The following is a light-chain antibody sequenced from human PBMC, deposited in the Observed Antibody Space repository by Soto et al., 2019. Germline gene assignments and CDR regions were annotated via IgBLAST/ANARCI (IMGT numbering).Light chain of an antibody. CDR1: QTVIRN. J-gene: IGKJ5*01. CDR3: QQYSDWPLT. Sequence: EIVLTQSPDTLSLSPGERVTLSCRASQTVIRNYLAWHQQKPGQTPRLLVYGAYTRATGVQARFSGSGSGTEFTLSINSLQSEDFALYYCQQYSDWPLTFGQGTRLEI. V-gene: IGKV3-15*01. CDR2: GAY.